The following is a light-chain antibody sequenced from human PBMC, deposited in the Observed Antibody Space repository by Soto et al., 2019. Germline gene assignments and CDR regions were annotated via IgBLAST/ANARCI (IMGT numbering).Light chain of an antibody. CDR1: SRDVGAYKY. J-gene: IGLJ1*01. Sequence: LTQPPSASGSPGQSVTISCTGTSRDVGAYKYVSWYQQHPGKAPKLMIYEVRQRPSGVPDRLSGSKSGNTASLTVSGLQAEDEADYYCSSYAGNSNLYXFGTGTKVTV. CDR3: SSYAGNSNLYX. CDR2: EVR. V-gene: IGLV2-8*01.